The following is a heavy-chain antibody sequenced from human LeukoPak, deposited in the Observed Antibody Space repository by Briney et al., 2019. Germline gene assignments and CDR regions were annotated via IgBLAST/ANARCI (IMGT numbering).Heavy chain of an antibody. D-gene: IGHD3-3*01. CDR1: GYTFTGYY. J-gene: IGHJ4*02. Sequence: ASVKVSCKASGYTFTGYYMHWVRQAPGQGLEWMGRINPNSVGTNYAQKFQGRVTMTRDTSISTAYRELRSLSSDDTAVYYGARVSVTGVAMTNFDYWGQGTLVTVSS. CDR3: ARVSVTGVAMTNFDY. V-gene: IGHV1-2*06. CDR2: INPNSVGT.